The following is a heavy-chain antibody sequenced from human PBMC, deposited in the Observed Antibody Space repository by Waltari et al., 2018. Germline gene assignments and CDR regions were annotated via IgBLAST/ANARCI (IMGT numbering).Heavy chain of an antibody. D-gene: IGHD2-15*01. V-gene: IGHV4-38-2*01. CDR2: IYHSGRT. CDR3: ARGGLFVAGPQDAFDI. CDR1: GYSISSGYY. J-gene: IGHJ3*02. Sequence: QVQLQESGPGLVKPSETLSLTCAVSGYSISSGYYWGWIRQPPGKGLEWIGSIYHSGRTYSTPSLKRRVTISVDTAKNQFSLKLSSVTAADTAVYYCARGGLFVAGPQDAFDIWGQGTMVTVSS.